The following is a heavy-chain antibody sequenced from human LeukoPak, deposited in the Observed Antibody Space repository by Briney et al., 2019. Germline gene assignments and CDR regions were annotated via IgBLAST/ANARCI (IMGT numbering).Heavy chain of an antibody. CDR2: IRSKAYGGTT. CDR1: GFTFGDYA. CDR3: TRGGDIVVVPAAIDY. Sequence: GGSLRLSCTASGFTFGDYAMSWVRQAPGKGLEWVGFIRSKAYGGTTEYAASVKGRFTISRDVSKSIAYLQMNSLKTEDTAVYYCTRGGDIVVVPAAIDYWGQGTLVTVSS. D-gene: IGHD2-2*01. J-gene: IGHJ4*02. V-gene: IGHV3-49*04.